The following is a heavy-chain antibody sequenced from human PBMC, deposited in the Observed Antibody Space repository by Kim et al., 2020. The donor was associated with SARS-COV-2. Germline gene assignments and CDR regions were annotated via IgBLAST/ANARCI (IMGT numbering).Heavy chain of an antibody. CDR3: SRSPVVTENWFDA. J-gene: IGHJ5*02. Sequence: SETLSLTCTVSGGSFNKYYWNCIRQPPGKGLEWIGYIYYSGSTNYNPSLKSRRTISVDTSKNQFSLKLRSVTAADTAVYYCSRSPVVTENWFDAWCQGSLVTVSS. D-gene: IGHD2-15*01. CDR2: IYYSGST. V-gene: IGHV4-59*13. CDR1: GGSFNKYY.